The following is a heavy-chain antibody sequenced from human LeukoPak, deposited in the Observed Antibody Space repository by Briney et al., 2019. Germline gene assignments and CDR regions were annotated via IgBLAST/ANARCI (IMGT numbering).Heavy chain of an antibody. V-gene: IGHV4-30-4*01. CDR2: IYDSGST. CDR1: GASIRSGDYY. CDR3: ARHYGP. Sequence: SQTLSLTCTVSGASIRSGDYYWSWIRQPPGKGLEWIGHIYDSGSTYYNPSLKSRITISVDTSENRFSLKLSSVTATDTAVYYCARHYGPWGQGTLVTVSS. D-gene: IGHD3-16*01. J-gene: IGHJ5*02.